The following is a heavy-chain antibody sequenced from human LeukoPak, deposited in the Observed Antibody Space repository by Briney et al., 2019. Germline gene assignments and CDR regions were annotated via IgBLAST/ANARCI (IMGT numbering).Heavy chain of an antibody. J-gene: IGHJ4*02. CDR2: IRNKVNRYTT. CDR1: GFTFSDHY. Sequence: GGSLRLSCAASGFTFSDHYMDWVRQAPGKGLEWVGRIRNKVNRYTTEYAASVKGRSTISSDDSKNSLYLQMNSLKTEDTAVYYCATLTAGEDGYYFDYWGQGTLVTVSS. D-gene: IGHD2-21*02. V-gene: IGHV3-72*01. CDR3: ATLTAGEDGYYFDY.